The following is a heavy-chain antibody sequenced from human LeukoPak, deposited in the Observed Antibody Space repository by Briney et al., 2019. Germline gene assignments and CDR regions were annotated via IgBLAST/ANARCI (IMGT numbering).Heavy chain of an antibody. CDR1: GYTFTGYY. CDR3: ARGWELPHSSDY. D-gene: IGHD1-26*01. J-gene: IGHJ4*02. V-gene: IGHV1-2*02. Sequence: GASVKVSCKASGYTFTGYYMHWVPQAPGPGLEWMRWINPNSGGTNYAQKFQGRVTMTRDTSISTAYMELSRLRSDDTAVYYCARGWELPHSSDYWGQGTLVTVSS. CDR2: INPNSGGT.